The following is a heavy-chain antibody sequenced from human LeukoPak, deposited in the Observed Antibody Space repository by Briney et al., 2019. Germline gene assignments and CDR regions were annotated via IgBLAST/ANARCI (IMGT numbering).Heavy chain of an antibody. D-gene: IGHD3-22*01. CDR2: MNPNSGYT. V-gene: IGHV1-8*01. J-gene: IGHJ4*02. CDR1: GYTFTSHD. CDR3: ARGGSSYNDEHEEFDY. Sequence: ASVKVSCKASGYTFTSHDINWVRQATGQGLEWMGWMNPNSGYTGYEQKFQGRVTMARDTSTSTAYMELSSLRSEDTAVYYCARGGSSYNDEHEEFDYWGQGTVVTVSS.